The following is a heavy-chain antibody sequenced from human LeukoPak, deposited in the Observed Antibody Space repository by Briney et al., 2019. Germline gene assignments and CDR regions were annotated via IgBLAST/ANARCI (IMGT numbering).Heavy chain of an antibody. V-gene: IGHV3-33*06. CDR1: GFSFSSYG. CDR2: VWYDGSNQ. CDR3: AKAKGGTTGDVFDI. J-gene: IGHJ3*02. Sequence: PGGSLRLSCAASGFSFSSYGMHWVRQAPDKGLEWVAVVWYDGSNQYYADSVKGRFTISRDNSKNILYLQMNILRAEDTAVYYCAKAKGGTTGDVFDIWGQGTMVTVFS. D-gene: IGHD1-1*01.